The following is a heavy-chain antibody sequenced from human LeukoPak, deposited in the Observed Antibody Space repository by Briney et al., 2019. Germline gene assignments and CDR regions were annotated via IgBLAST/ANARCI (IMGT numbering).Heavy chain of an antibody. CDR1: GGSFSGYY. Sequence: SETLSLTCAVYGGSFSGYYWSWIRQPPGKGLEWIGEINHSGSTNYNPSLKSRVTISVDTSKNQFSLKLSSVTAADTAVHYCARGTTATPMVYWGQGTLVTVSA. CDR2: INHSGST. CDR3: ARGTTATPMVY. J-gene: IGHJ4*02. V-gene: IGHV4-34*01. D-gene: IGHD4-11*01.